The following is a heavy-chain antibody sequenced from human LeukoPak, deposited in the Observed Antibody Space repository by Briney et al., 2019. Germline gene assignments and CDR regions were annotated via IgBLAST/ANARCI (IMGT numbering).Heavy chain of an antibody. CDR3: ARDPICSGYDCYYYMDV. D-gene: IGHD5-12*01. V-gene: IGHV1-2*02. CDR2: INPNSGGT. CDR1: GYTFTGYY. Sequence: GASVKVSCKASGYTFTGYYMHWVRQAPGQGLEWMGWINPNSGGTNYAQKFQGRVTMTRDTSISTAYMELSRLRSDDTAVYYCARDPICSGYDCYYYMDVWGKGTTVTVSS. J-gene: IGHJ6*03.